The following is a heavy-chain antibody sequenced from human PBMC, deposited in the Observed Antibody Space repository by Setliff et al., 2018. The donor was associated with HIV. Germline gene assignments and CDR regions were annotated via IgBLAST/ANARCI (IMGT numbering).Heavy chain of an antibody. CDR1: GDSFSNYY. Sequence: LSLTCTVSGDSFSNYYWSWIRQPPGKGLEWIGYVFYTGSATYNPSLKGRVSISVDRSTNRFSLMLHSVPAADAAVYYCARGPSGGGFYYMDVWGKGTTVTVSS. CDR2: VFYTGSA. D-gene: IGHD2-15*01. CDR3: ARGPSGGGFYYMDV. V-gene: IGHV4-59*01. J-gene: IGHJ6*03.